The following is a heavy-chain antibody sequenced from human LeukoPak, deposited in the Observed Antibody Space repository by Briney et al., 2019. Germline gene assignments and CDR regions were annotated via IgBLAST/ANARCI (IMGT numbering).Heavy chain of an antibody. CDR2: ISAYNGNT. CDR1: GYTFTSYG. V-gene: IGHV1-18*01. J-gene: IGHJ4*02. Sequence: GASVKVSCKASGYTFTSYGISWVRQAPGQGLEWMGWISAYNGNTNYAQKLQGRVTMTTDTSTSTAYMGLRSLRSDDTAVYYCARDLPGGYCSGGSCYASYWGQGTLVTVSS. CDR3: ARDLPGGYCSGGSCYASY. D-gene: IGHD2-15*01.